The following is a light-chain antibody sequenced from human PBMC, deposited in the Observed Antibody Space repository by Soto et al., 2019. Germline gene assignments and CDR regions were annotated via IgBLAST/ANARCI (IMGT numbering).Light chain of an antibody. CDR3: QQYNNWPRT. Sequence: EIVMTQSPPTLSVSPGERHPLPSGPGQSVSTNLAWYQQKPAQAPRLLIYGAPTRATGIPARFSGSGSGTEFTLTISSLQSEDFAVYYCQQYNNWPRTFGQGTKLEIK. CDR1: QSVSTN. V-gene: IGKV3-15*01. J-gene: IGKJ2*01. CDR2: GAP.